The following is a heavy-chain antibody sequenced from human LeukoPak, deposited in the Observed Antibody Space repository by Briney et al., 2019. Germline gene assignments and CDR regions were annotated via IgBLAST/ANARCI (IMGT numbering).Heavy chain of an antibody. V-gene: IGHV3-11*01. CDR3: AKAAFPLIRYFDWLSLGYFDL. D-gene: IGHD3-9*01. CDR1: GFTFSDYY. CDR2: ISSSGSTI. J-gene: IGHJ2*01. Sequence: GGSLRLSCAASGFTFSDYYMSWIRQAPGKGLEWVSYISSSGSTIYYADSVKGRFTISRDNAKNSLYLQMNSLRAEDTALYYCAKAAFPLIRYFDWLSLGYFDLWGRGTLVTVSS.